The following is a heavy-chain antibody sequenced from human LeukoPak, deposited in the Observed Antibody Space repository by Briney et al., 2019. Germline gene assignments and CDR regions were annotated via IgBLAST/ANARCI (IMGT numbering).Heavy chain of an antibody. J-gene: IGHJ4*02. CDR3: AKDATRGYSYGTYFDY. V-gene: IGHV3-30*02. CDR2: IQYDGRNK. D-gene: IGHD5-18*01. CDR1: GFTFTSYG. Sequence: GGSLRLSCAASGFTFTSYGMHWVRQAPGKGLEWVAFIQYDGRNKFYADSVKGRFTISRDNSKNTLYLQMNSLRAEDTAVYYCAKDATRGYSYGTYFDYWGQGTLVTVSS.